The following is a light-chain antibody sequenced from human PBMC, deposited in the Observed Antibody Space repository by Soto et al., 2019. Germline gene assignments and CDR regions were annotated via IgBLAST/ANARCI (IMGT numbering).Light chain of an antibody. CDR2: FAS. V-gene: IGKV1D-16*01. CDR1: QGISTL. CDR3: QQFHSYPIT. J-gene: IGKJ5*01. Sequence: DIQMTQSPSSLSASVGDTVTITCRASQGISTLLAWYQQKPGKAPKSLIYFASSLQSGVPSRFTGSGPSIDFTLTISSLQPEDFATYYCQQFHSYPITFGQGTRLDIK.